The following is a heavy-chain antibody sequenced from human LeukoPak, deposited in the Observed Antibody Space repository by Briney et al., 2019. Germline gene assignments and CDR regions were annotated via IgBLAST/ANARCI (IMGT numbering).Heavy chain of an antibody. CDR3: SRENTLVRGISYGMDV. D-gene: IGHD3-10*01. Sequence: PGGPLRLSCAASGFTFSSYAMSWVRQAPGKGLEWVSAISGSGGSTYYADSVKGRFTISRDNSKNSLYLQMNSLRAEDTAVYYCSRENTLVRGISYGMDVWGQGITVTVSS. CDR1: GFTFSSYA. J-gene: IGHJ6*02. CDR2: ISGSGGST. V-gene: IGHV3-23*01.